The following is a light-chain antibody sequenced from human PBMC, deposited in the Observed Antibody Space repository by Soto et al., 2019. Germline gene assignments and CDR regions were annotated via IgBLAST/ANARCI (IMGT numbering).Light chain of an antibody. V-gene: IGKV1-39*01. Sequence: DIQMTQSPSSLSASVGDRVTITCRASQSISSYVNWYQQKPGKAPKLLIYAASSLQSGVPSRLSGSGSGTDFTLTISSLQPEDFATYYCKQSYSTPQTFGQGTKVDIK. CDR1: QSISSY. CDR2: AAS. CDR3: KQSYSTPQT. J-gene: IGKJ1*01.